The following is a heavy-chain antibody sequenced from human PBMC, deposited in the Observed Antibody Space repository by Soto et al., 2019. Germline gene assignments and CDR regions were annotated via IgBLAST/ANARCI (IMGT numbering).Heavy chain of an antibody. J-gene: IGHJ5*02. D-gene: IGHD2-15*01. CDR3: ARHSLLGYCSGGSCSRSNWFDP. CDR1: GGSISSSSYC. V-gene: IGHV4-39*01. Sequence: SETLSLTCTVSGGSISSSSYCWGWIRQPPGKGLEWIGSIYYSGSTYYNPSLKSRVTISVDTSKNQFSLKLSSVTAADTAVYYCARHSLLGYCSGGSCSRSNWFDPWGQGTLVTVSS. CDR2: IYYSGST.